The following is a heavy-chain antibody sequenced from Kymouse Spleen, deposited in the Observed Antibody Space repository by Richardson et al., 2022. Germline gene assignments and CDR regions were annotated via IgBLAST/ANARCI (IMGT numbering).Heavy chain of an antibody. CDR2: INHSGST. D-gene: IGHD1-26*01. CDR1: GGSFSGYY. V-gene: IGHV4-34*01. J-gene: IGHJ3*02. CDR3: ARGGVGATTAFDI. Sequence: QVQLQQWGAGLLKPSETLSLTCAVYGGSFSGYYWSWIRQPPGKGLEWIGEINHSGSTNYNPSLKSRVTISVDTSKNQFSLKLSSVTAADTAVYYCARGGVGATTAFDIWGQGTMVTVSS.